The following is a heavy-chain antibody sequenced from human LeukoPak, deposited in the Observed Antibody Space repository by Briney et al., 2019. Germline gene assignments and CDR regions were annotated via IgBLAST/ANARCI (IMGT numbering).Heavy chain of an antibody. Sequence: ASVKVSCKASGYTFTNYYMHWVRQAPGQGLEWMGIINPSGGSTSYAQKFQGRVTMTRDMSTSTVYMELSSLRSEDTAVYYCASGRSRLDAFDIWGQGTMVTVSS. J-gene: IGHJ3*02. D-gene: IGHD1-26*01. CDR1: GYTFTNYY. CDR3: ASGRSRLDAFDI. V-gene: IGHV1-46*01. CDR2: INPSGGST.